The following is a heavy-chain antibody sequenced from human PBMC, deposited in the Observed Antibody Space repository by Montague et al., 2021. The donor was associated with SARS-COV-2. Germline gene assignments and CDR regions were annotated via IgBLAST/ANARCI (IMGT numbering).Heavy chain of an antibody. CDR2: INHSGST. CDR3: ARGGTVTTFYYYYYGMDV. J-gene: IGHJ6*02. CDR1: GGSYSGYY. D-gene: IGHD4-17*01. V-gene: IGHV4-34*01. Sequence: ETLSLTCAVYGGSYSGYYWSWIRQPPGKGLEWIGEINHSGSTNYNPSLKSRVTISVDTSKNQFSLKLSSVTAADTAVYYCARGGTVTTFYYYYYGMDVWGQGTTVTVSS.